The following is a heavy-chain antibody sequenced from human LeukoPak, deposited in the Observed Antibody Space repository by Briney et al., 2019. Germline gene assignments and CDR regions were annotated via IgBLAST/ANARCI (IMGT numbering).Heavy chain of an antibody. CDR1: GFTFSSYW. Sequence: PGGSLRLSCAASGFTFSSYWMHWVRQAPGKGLVWVSRINSDGSSTNYADSVKGRFTISRDSAKNTLYLQMNSLRAEDTAVYYCARGFYYYDSSGYPLVYWGQGTLVTVSS. CDR2: INSDGSST. J-gene: IGHJ4*02. D-gene: IGHD3-22*01. V-gene: IGHV3-74*01. CDR3: ARGFYYYDSSGYPLVY.